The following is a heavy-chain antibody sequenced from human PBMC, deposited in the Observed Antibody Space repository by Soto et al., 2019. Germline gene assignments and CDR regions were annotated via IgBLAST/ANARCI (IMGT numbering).Heavy chain of an antibody. CDR1: GGSISSGDYY. CDR2: IYYSGST. J-gene: IGHJ4*02. CDR3: ARDVYIAARPGAFDY. D-gene: IGHD6-6*01. V-gene: IGHV4-30-4*01. Sequence: QVQLQESGPGLVKPSQTLSLTCTVSGGSISSGDYYWSWIRQPPGKGLEWIGYIYYSGSTYYNPSLKSRVTISVDTPKNQFSLKLSSVTAADTAVYYCARDVYIAARPGAFDYWGQGTLVTVSS.